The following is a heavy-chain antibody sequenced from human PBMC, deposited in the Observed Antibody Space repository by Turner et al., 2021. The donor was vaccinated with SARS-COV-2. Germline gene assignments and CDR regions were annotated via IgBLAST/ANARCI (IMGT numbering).Heavy chain of an antibody. CDR1: GFTFSSYA. V-gene: IGHV3-30-3*01. J-gene: IGHJ6*02. Sequence: QVQLVESGGGVVQPGRSLRLSCAASGFTFSSYAMNWVRQAPGKGLEWVAVISYDGINKYYADSVKGRFTISRDNSKNTLYLQMNSLRAEDTAVYYCARGTGGNYYYGMDVWGQGTTVTVS. D-gene: IGHD3-10*01. CDR2: ISYDGINK. CDR3: ARGTGGNYYYGMDV.